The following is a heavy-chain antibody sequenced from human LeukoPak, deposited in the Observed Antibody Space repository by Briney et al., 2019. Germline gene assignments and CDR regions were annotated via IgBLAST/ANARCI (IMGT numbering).Heavy chain of an antibody. Sequence: GGSLRLSCAASGFTFSSHDMSWVRQAPGKGLEWVSAISDSGDSTYYADSVKGRFTISRDNSKNTLYLQMSSLRAEDTAVYYCAKYAVVGTPFFDYWGQGTLVTISS. J-gene: IGHJ4*02. CDR1: GFTFSSHD. V-gene: IGHV3-23*01. CDR2: ISDSGDST. CDR3: AKYAVVGTPFFDY. D-gene: IGHD2-15*01.